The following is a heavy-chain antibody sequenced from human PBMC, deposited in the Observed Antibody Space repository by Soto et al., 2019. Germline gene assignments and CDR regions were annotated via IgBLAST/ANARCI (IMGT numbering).Heavy chain of an antibody. D-gene: IGHD1-7*01. CDR1: GGSFSGYY. V-gene: IGHV4-34*01. CDR2: INHSGST. CDR3: ARGKYRITGTTYPLTNWFDP. J-gene: IGHJ5*02. Sequence: NPSETLSLTCAVYGGSFSGYYWSWIRQPPGKGLEWIGEINHSGSTNYNPSLKSRVTISVDTSKNQFSLKLSSVTAADTAVYYCARGKYRITGTTYPLTNWFDPWGQGTLVPVSP.